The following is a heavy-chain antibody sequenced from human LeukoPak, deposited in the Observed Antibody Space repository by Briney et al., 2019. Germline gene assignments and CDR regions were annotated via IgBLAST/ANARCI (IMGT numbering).Heavy chain of an antibody. Sequence: GGSLRLSCLASGFPFSSFWMGWVRQAPGGGLEWVANVKQDGSETYYVDSVKGRFTISRDNAKNSVFLQINSLRVEDTAVYYCAKSQWLQFDAFNLWGQGTMVTVSS. CDR1: GFPFSSFW. J-gene: IGHJ3*01. CDR2: VKQDGSET. CDR3: AKSQWLQFDAFNL. V-gene: IGHV3-7*02. D-gene: IGHD5-24*01.